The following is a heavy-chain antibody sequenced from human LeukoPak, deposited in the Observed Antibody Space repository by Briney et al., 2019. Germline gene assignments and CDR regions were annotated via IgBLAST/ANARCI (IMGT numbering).Heavy chain of an antibody. CDR1: GGSIRIDY. J-gene: IGHJ4*02. D-gene: IGHD7-27*01. V-gene: IGHV4-34*01. CDR3: ERVRITGVKDVDY. Sequence: SETLSLTCTVSGGSIRIDYWNWIRQPPGKGLEWIGEINHSGSTNYNPSLKSRVTISVDTSKNQFSLKLSSVTAADTAVYYCERVRITGVKDVDYWGQGTLVTVSS. CDR2: INHSGST.